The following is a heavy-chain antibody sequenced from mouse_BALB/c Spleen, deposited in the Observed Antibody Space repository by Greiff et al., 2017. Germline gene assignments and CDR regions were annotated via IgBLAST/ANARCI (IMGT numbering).Heavy chain of an antibody. J-gene: IGHJ2*01. CDR2: ISYSGST. Sequence: VQLKQSGPSLVKPSQTLSLTCSVTGDSITSGYWNWIRKFPGNKLEYMGYISYSGSTYYNPSLKSRISITRDTSKNQYYLQLNSVTTEDTATYYCARGLYDYDNGYFDYWGQGTTLTVSS. CDR3: ARGLYDYDNGYFDY. D-gene: IGHD2-4*01. V-gene: IGHV3-8*02. CDR1: GDSITSGY.